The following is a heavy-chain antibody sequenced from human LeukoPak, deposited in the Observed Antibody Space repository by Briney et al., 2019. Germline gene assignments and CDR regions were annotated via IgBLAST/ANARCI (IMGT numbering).Heavy chain of an antibody. D-gene: IGHD3-10*01. J-gene: IGHJ6*02. CDR1: GGSISIYY. CDR3: ARVLSTSMIRGVDYYYGMDV. CDR2: IYYTGNT. V-gene: IGHV4-59*01. Sequence: SSETLSLTCTVSGGSISIYYWSWIRQPPGKGLEWIGYIYYTGNTNYNPTLKSRVTISVDPSKNQFSLKVTSVTAADTAVYYCARVLSTSMIRGVDYYYGMDVWGQGTTVTVS.